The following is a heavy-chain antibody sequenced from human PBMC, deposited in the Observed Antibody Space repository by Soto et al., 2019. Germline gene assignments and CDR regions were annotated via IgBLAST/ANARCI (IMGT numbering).Heavy chain of an antibody. CDR1: GFTFSSYG. V-gene: IGHV3-30*18. CDR2: ISYGGSNK. CDR3: AKDGRLPTEYYYYGMDV. J-gene: IGHJ6*02. Sequence: GGSLRLSCAASGFTFSSYGMHWVRQAPGKGLEWVAVISYGGSNKYYADSVKGRFTISRDNSKNTLYLQMNSLRAEDTAVYYCAKDGRLPTEYYYYGMDVWGQGTTVTVSS. D-gene: IGHD1-26*01.